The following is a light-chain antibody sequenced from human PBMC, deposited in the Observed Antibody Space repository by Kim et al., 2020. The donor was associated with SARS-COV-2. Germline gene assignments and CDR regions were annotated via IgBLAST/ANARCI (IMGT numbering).Light chain of an antibody. J-gene: IGKJ4*01. V-gene: IGKV3-20*01. CDR3: KQYGGAPLT. CDR2: GSS. CDR1: QGIAYNF. Sequence: EIVLTQSPGTLSLSPGERATLSCRASQGIAYNFLAWYQQKPGQAPRFLISGSSSRATGIPDRFSGSGSGTDFTLTISRLEPEDFAMYYWKQYGGAPLTLGGETRVEI.